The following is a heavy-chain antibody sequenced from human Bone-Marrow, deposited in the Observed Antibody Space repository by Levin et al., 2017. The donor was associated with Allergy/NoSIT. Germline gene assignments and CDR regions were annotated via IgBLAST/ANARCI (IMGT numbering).Heavy chain of an antibody. J-gene: IGHJ4*02. V-gene: IGHV3-33*01. CDR3: ARDLTTRFFDY. D-gene: IGHD4/OR15-4a*01. Sequence: GGSLRLSCAASXXXXXXXXXXXXXXXXXKGPEWVAVIWYDGSNKYYADSVKGRFTISRDNSKNTVFLQMDSLRVDDTAVYYCARDLTTRFFDYWGQGTLVTVSS. CDR1: XXXXXXXX. CDR2: IWYDGSNK.